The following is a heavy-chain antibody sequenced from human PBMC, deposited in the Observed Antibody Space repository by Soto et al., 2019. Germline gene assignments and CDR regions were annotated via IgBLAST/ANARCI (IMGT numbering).Heavy chain of an antibody. V-gene: IGHV3-30*18. J-gene: IGHJ6*02. CDR3: AKGGFYDILTGYYSPPYYYYGMDV. CDR1: GFTFSSYG. D-gene: IGHD3-9*01. CDR2: TSYDGSNK. Sequence: GGSLRLSCAASGFTFSSYGMHWVRQAPGKGLEWVAVTSYDGSNKYYADSVKGRFTISRDNSKNTLYLQMNSLRAEDTAVYYCAKGGFYDILTGYYSPPYYYYGMDVWGQGTTVTVSS.